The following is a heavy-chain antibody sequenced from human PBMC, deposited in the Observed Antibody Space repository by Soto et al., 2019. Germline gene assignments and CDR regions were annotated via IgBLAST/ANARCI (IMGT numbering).Heavy chain of an antibody. V-gene: IGHV3-33*01. CDR1: GFTFSSHG. CDR3: ARDYLYDDKGFDM. J-gene: IGHJ3*02. Sequence: QVHLVESGGGVVQPGRSLRLSCAASGFTFSSHGMHWVRQAPGKGLEWVAVIGSNGINKYYQDSVKGRFTISRDNSKNTLYLQMDSLRVEDTALYYCARDYLYDDKGFDMWGQGTMVAVSS. CDR2: IGSNGINK. D-gene: IGHD3-22*01.